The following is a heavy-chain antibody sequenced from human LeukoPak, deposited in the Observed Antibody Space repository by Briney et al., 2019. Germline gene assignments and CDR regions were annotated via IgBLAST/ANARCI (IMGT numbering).Heavy chain of an antibody. J-gene: IGHJ6*02. V-gene: IGHV1-2*02. D-gene: IGHD2-2*01. Sequence: ASVKVSCKASGYTFTGYYMHWVRQAPGQGLEWLGWINPNSGGTNYAQKFQGRVTMTRDTSISTAYMELSRLRSDDTAVYYCATLGYQPPTGYYYGMDVWGQGTTVTVSS. CDR1: GYTFTGYY. CDR2: INPNSGGT. CDR3: ATLGYQPPTGYYYGMDV.